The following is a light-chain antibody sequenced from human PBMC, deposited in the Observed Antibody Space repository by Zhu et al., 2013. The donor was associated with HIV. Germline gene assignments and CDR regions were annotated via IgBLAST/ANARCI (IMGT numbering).Light chain of an antibody. J-gene: IGLJ1*01. CDR1: NSDVGSYKL. CDR2: DVT. V-gene: IGLV2-23*02. Sequence: QSALTQPASVSGSPGQSITVSCTGTNSDVGSYKLVSWYQQHPDKAPKLIISDVTNRPSGVPDRFSGSKSGNTASLTISGLQAEDEADYYCCSYAQSVYVFGSGTKVTVL. CDR3: CSYAQSVYV.